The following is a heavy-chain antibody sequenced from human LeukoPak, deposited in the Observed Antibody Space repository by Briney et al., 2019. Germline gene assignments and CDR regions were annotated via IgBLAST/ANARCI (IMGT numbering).Heavy chain of an antibody. Sequence: ASVKVSCKASGYTFTGYYMHWVRQAPGQGLEWMGRISPNSGGTNYAQKFQGRVTMTRDTSISTAYMELSRLRSDDTAVYYCASRAFVVRGVTSSPYGFDPWGQGTLVTVSP. D-gene: IGHD3-10*01. J-gene: IGHJ5*02. CDR2: ISPNSGGT. CDR3: ASRAFVVRGVTSSPYGFDP. V-gene: IGHV1-2*06. CDR1: GYTFTGYY.